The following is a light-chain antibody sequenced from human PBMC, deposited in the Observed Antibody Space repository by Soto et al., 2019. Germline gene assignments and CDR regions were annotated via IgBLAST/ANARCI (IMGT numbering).Light chain of an antibody. CDR3: QQYGSSPRT. J-gene: IGKJ2*01. CDR1: KTITNSY. V-gene: IGKV3-20*01. Sequence: EIVSTQSPGTLSLSPGERATLSCRASKTITNSYLAWYQQKPGQAPRLLIYGASSRATGIPDRFSGSGSGTDFTLTISRLESEDFAVYYCQQYGSSPRTFGQGTKLEIK. CDR2: GAS.